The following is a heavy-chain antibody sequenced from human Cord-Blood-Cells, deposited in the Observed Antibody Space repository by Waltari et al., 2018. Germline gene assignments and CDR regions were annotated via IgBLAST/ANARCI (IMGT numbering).Heavy chain of an antibody. D-gene: IGHD6-13*01. CDR2: ISSSSSTI. CDR1: GFTFSSYS. J-gene: IGHJ5*02. Sequence: GQLVESGGGLVQPGGSLRLSCAASGFTFSSYSMNWVRQAPGKGLEWVSYISSSSSTIYYADSVKGRFTTSRDNAKNSLYLQMNSLRDEDTAVYYCAREKGSSSWYWFDPWGQGTLVTVSS. CDR3: AREKGSSSWYWFDP. V-gene: IGHV3-48*02.